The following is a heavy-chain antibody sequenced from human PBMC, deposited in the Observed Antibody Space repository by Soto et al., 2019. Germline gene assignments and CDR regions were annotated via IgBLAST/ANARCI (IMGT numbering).Heavy chain of an antibody. J-gene: IGHJ2*01. CDR1: GFTCSSYA. Sequence: GGSLRLSCAASGFTCSSYAMNWVRQAPGKGLEWVSVISGSGGSTYYADSVKGRFTISRDNSKNTLYLQMNSLRAEDTAVYYCAKRTTGWYFDLWGRGTLVTVSS. CDR3: AKRTTGWYFDL. CDR2: ISGSGGST. V-gene: IGHV3-23*01.